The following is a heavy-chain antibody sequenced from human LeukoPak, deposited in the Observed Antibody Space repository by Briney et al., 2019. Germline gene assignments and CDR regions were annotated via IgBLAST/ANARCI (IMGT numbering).Heavy chain of an antibody. D-gene: IGHD3-22*01. J-gene: IGHJ4*02. CDR3: AKEGYDSSGYYVLFDY. V-gene: IGHV3-30*18. CDR1: GFTFSSYG. CDR2: ISYGGSNK. Sequence: GGSLRLSCAASGFTFSSYGMHWVRQAPGKGLEWVAVISYGGSNKYYADSVKGRFTISRDNSKNTLYLQMNSLRAEDTAVYYCAKEGYDSSGYYVLFDYWGQGTLVTVSS.